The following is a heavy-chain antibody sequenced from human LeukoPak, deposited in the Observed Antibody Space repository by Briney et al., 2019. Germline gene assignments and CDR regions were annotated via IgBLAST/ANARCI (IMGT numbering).Heavy chain of an antibody. J-gene: IGHJ3*02. Sequence: GRSLRLSCAASGFTFSSYGMHRVRQAPGKGLEWVAVIWYDGSNKYYAGSVKGRFTISRDNSKNTLYLQMNSLRAEDTAVYYCARAANYYYDSSGYGAFDIWGQGTMVTVSS. CDR2: IWYDGSNK. CDR3: ARAANYYYDSSGYGAFDI. D-gene: IGHD3-22*01. V-gene: IGHV3-33*01. CDR1: GFTFSSYG.